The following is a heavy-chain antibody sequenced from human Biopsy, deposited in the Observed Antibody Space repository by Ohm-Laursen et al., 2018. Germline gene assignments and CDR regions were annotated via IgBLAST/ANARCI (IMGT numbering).Heavy chain of an antibody. V-gene: IGHV1-69*17. D-gene: IGHD3-3*01. Sequence: SSVKVSCKASGGTFSNYAISWVRQAPGEGLEWMGGIIAMSGLVNCATKFQGRVSITADKSTTTAYMELSNLKSEDTAVYYCSTPFQYYDSWGGYPPFDHWGQGTLVTVSS. CDR2: IIAMSGLV. CDR3: STPFQYYDSWGGYPPFDH. J-gene: IGHJ4*02. CDR1: GGTFSNYA.